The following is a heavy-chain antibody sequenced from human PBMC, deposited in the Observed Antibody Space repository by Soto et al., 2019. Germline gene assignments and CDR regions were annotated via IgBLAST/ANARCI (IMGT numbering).Heavy chain of an antibody. V-gene: IGHV1-69*17. Sequence: QVQLVQSGAEVKRPGSSVKVSCESSGDTFNSYLISWVRQAPGQGLEWMGGVIPIIRVTHYAQKFQGRVTISAFSSTGTAYMELTNLGFEGTAFYYCARESRGAKGADCWGQGTLVTVSS. CDR2: VIPIIRVT. CDR3: ARESRGAKGADC. CDR1: GDTFNSYL. J-gene: IGHJ4*02. D-gene: IGHD2-21*01.